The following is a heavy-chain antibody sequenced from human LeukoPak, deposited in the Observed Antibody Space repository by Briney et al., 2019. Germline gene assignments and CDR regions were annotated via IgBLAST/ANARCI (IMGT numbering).Heavy chain of an antibody. CDR1: GYTFTSYG. Sequence: GASVKVSCKASGYTFTSYGISWVRRAPGQGLEWMGWISAYNGNTNYAQKLQGRVTMTTDTSTSTAYMELRSLRSDDTAVYYCARDSGSYPDEDAFDIWGQGTMVTVSS. CDR2: ISAYNGNT. D-gene: IGHD1-26*01. J-gene: IGHJ3*02. V-gene: IGHV1-18*01. CDR3: ARDSGSYPDEDAFDI.